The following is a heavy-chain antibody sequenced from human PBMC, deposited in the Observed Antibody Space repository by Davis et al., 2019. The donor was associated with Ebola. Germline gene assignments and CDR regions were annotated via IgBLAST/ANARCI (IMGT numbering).Heavy chain of an antibody. CDR2: IRSKAYGGTT. D-gene: IGHD5-18*01. CDR1: GFTFGDYA. Sequence: GGSLRLSCTASGFTFGDYAMSWFRQAPGKGLEWVGFIRSKAYGGTTEYAASVKGRFTISRDDSKSIAYLQMNSLKTEDTAVYYCTRDWGVQLWPLYFDYWGQGTLVTVSS. V-gene: IGHV3-49*03. J-gene: IGHJ4*02. CDR3: TRDWGVQLWPLYFDY.